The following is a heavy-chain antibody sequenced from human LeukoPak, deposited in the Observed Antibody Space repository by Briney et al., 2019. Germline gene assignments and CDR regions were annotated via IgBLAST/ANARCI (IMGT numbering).Heavy chain of an antibody. CDR2: IYHSGST. V-gene: IGHV4-38-2*01. D-gene: IGHD2-2*02. CDR3: ARRRGMGYCSSTSCYNNWFDP. J-gene: IGHJ5*02. Sequence: PSETLSLTCAVSGYSISSGYYWGWIRQPPGKGLEWIGSIYHSGSTYYNPSLKSRVTISVDTSKNQFSLKLSSVTAADTAVYYYARRRGMGYCSSTSCYNNWFDPWGQGTLVTVSS. CDR1: GYSISSGYY.